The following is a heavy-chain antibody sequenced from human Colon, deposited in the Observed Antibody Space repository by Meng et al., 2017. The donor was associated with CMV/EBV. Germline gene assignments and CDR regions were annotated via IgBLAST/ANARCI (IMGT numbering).Heavy chain of an antibody. CDR1: GFTFEDYY. Sequence: GESLKISCAASGFTFEDYYMGWIRQTPGKGLEWISFISNYGGDIKYAGSVKGRFTISRDNAKNSLYLQMNSLRAEDTAVYYCARDPEGPWGQGTLVTVSS. J-gene: IGHJ5*02. CDR3: ARDPEGP. V-gene: IGHV3-11*06. CDR2: ISNYGGDI.